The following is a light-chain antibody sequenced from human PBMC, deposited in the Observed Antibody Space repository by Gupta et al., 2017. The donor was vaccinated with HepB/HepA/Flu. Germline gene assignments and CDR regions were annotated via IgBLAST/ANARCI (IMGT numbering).Light chain of an antibody. CDR3: HQYNSYSHT. CDR1: HSISDW. V-gene: IGKV1-5*03. Sequence: DIQMTQSPSTLSASVGDRVTITCRASHSISDWLAWYQQKPGKAPKLLIYKTSTLESGVPSRFSGSGSGSGTEFTLTISSLQPDDFATYYCHQYNSYSHTFGGGTKVEI. CDR2: KTS. J-gene: IGKJ4*01.